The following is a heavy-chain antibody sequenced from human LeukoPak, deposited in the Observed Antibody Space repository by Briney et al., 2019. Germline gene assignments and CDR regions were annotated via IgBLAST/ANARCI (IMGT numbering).Heavy chain of an antibody. Sequence: GSVKVSCKASGYTFTGYYMHWVRQAPGQGLEWMGWINPNSGGTNYAQKFQGRVTMTRDTSISTAYMELSRLRSDDTAVYYCARALDSSGSFDAFDIWGQGTMVTVSS. CDR1: GYTFTGYY. CDR2: INPNSGGT. V-gene: IGHV1-2*02. J-gene: IGHJ3*02. CDR3: ARALDSSGSFDAFDI. D-gene: IGHD3-22*01.